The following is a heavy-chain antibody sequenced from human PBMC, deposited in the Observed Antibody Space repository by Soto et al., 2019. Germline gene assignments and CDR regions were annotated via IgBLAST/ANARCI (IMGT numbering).Heavy chain of an antibody. CDR3: AKDGGITIFGVVSDYYGMDV. Sequence: GVSLRLSCAASGFTFSSYGMHWVRQAPGKGLEWVAVISYDGSYKYYADSVKGRFTISRDNSKNTLYLQMNSLRAEDTAVYYCAKDGGITIFGVVSDYYGMDVWGQGTTVTVSS. CDR1: GFTFSSYG. D-gene: IGHD3-3*01. CDR2: ISYDGSYK. J-gene: IGHJ6*02. V-gene: IGHV3-30*18.